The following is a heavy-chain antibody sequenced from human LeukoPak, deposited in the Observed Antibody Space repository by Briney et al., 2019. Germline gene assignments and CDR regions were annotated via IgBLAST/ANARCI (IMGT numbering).Heavy chain of an antibody. CDR1: GGSFRGYY. J-gene: IGHJ4*02. D-gene: IGHD1-26*01. Sequence: PSETLSLTCAVYGGSFRGYYWSWVRQPPGKGQEWIGEINHSGSTNYNPSLNSRVTLSVDTSKNQFSLKLSSGTAAETAVYYCARWEGGSYYDFDYWGQGTLVTVSS. V-gene: IGHV4-34*01. CDR2: INHSGST. CDR3: ARWEGGSYYDFDY.